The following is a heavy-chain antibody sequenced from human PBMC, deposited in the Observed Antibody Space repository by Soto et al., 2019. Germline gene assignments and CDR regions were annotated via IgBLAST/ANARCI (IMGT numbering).Heavy chain of an antibody. Sequence: PXVSLRLYCAASGLTVSSYGMHWVRQAPGKGLEWVAVISYDVSNKYYADSVKGRFTISRDNSKNTLYLQMNSLRAEDTAVYYCAKAVSGRKGSGQYYYYYGMDVWGQGTTVTVSS. CDR2: ISYDVSNK. CDR1: GLTVSSYG. CDR3: AKAVSGRKGSGQYYYYYGMDV. V-gene: IGHV3-30*18. J-gene: IGHJ6*02. D-gene: IGHD6-25*01.